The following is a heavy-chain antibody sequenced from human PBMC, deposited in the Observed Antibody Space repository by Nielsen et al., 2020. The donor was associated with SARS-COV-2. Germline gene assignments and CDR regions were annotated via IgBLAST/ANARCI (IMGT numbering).Heavy chain of an antibody. J-gene: IGHJ5*02. V-gene: IGHV3-73*01. Sequence: GESLKISCVASGFTFSGSAMHWVRQASGKGLEWLGRIRSYANEYATAYAASVKGRFTISRDDSKNTVYLQMNSLKSEDTAMYYCTTGSYLWGQGTLVTVSS. CDR1: GFTFSGSA. CDR3: TTGSYL. CDR2: IRSYANEYAT.